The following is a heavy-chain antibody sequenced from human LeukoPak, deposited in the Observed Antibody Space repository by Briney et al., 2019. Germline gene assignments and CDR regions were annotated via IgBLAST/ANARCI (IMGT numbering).Heavy chain of an antibody. J-gene: IGHJ5*02. CDR1: GYTFTGYY. CDR3: ARPSAYYDILTGYYSSHPFDP. Sequence: ASVKVSCKASGYTFTGYYMHWVRQAPGQGLEWMGWINPNSGGTSYAQKFQGRVTMTRDTSISTAYMELSWLRSDDTAVYYCARPSAYYDILTGYYSSHPFDPWGQGTLVTVSS. V-gene: IGHV1-2*02. CDR2: INPNSGGT. D-gene: IGHD3-9*01.